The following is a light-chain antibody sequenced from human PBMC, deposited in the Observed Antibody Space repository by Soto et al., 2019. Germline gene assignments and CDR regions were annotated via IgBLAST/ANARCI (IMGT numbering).Light chain of an antibody. Sequence: DVQVTQSPSFVSASVGDRVTITCRASQGIGTWLAWYQQKPGKAPRLLIYGATDLQSGVPARFSGSGLGTHFALTIFSLQPEDFASYYCQQTNSFPITFGQGKGLE. V-gene: IGKV1D-12*01. CDR2: GAT. CDR3: QQTNSFPIT. J-gene: IGKJ5*01. CDR1: QGIGTW.